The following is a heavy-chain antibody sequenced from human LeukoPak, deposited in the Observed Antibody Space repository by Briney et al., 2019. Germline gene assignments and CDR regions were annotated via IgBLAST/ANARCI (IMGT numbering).Heavy chain of an antibody. CDR2: ISSSSNYI. CDR3: ARDHCSGGSCLDV. V-gene: IGHV3-21*01. J-gene: IGHJ6*04. Sequence: GGSLRLSCAASGCTFSSYSMNWVRQAPGKGLECVSSISSSSNYIYCADSLKGRFIISRDNAKNSLYLQMNSLRAEDTAVYYCARDHCSGGSCLDVWGKGTTVTVSS. CDR1: GCTFSSYS. D-gene: IGHD2-15*01.